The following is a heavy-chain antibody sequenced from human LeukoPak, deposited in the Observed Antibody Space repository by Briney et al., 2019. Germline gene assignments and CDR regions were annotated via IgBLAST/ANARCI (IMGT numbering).Heavy chain of an antibody. CDR1: GGTFSSYA. J-gene: IGHJ4*02. CDR2: IIPIFGTA. Sequence: SVKVSCKASGGTFSSYAISWVRQAPGQGLEWMGRIIPIFGTANYAQKFQGRVTITTDESTSTAYMELSSLRSEDTAVYYCAREEGYYDSSGYRRRLDYWGQGTLSPSPQ. V-gene: IGHV1-69*05. D-gene: IGHD3-22*01. CDR3: AREEGYYDSSGYRRRLDY.